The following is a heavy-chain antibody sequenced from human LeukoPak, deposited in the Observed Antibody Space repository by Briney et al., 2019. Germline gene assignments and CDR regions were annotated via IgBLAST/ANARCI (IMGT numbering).Heavy chain of an antibody. Sequence: SETLSLTCTVSGGSISIYYWSWIRQPAGKGLEWIGRIYTSGSTNYNPSLKSRVTMSVDTSKNQFSLKLSSVTAADTAVYYCARDPKTHPRGETYYGMDVWGQGTTVTVSS. V-gene: IGHV4-4*07. CDR2: IYTSGST. D-gene: IGHD3-10*01. CDR1: GGSISIYY. CDR3: ARDPKTHPRGETYYGMDV. J-gene: IGHJ6*02.